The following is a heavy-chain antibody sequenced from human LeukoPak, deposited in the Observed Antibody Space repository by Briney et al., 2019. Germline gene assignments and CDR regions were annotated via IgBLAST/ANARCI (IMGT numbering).Heavy chain of an antibody. CDR2: IYYSGST. V-gene: IGHV4-59*01. D-gene: IGHD3-10*01. J-gene: IGHJ4*02. CDR3: ARGIMVRGVIPLYYFDY. Sequence: PSETLSLTCTVSGGSISSYYWSWIRQPPGKGLEWIGYIYYSGSTNYNPSLKSRVTISVDTYKNHFSLKLSSVTSGDTTVYYCARGIMVRGVIPLYYFDYWGQGTLVTVSS. CDR1: GGSISSYY.